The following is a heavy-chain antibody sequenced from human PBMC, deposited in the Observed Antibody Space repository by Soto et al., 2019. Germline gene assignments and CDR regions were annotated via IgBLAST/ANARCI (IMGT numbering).Heavy chain of an antibody. D-gene: IGHD5-12*01. CDR2: ISSSGDSP. V-gene: IGHV3-23*01. CDR3: ATVATNSYNWLDP. Sequence: GGSLRLSCAASGFTFSNYAMSWVRQAPGKGLEWVSAISSSGDSPYYADSVKGRFTVSRDNSKNTLYLQMNSLRVEDTAIYYCATVATNSYNWLDPWGQGTLVTVSS. J-gene: IGHJ5*02. CDR1: GFTFSNYA.